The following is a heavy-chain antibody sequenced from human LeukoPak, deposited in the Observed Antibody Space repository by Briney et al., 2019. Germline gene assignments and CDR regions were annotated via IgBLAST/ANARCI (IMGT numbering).Heavy chain of an antibody. CDR2: IWYGGRTK. Sequence: GGSLRLSCEVSGFIFSNYGMHWVRQAPGKGLEWVALIWYGGRTKFHADSVRGRFTISRDNSANTLYLQMSSLRVEDTAVYYCARELGRIAVAGGPGYWGQGALVTVSS. CDR1: GFIFSNYG. D-gene: IGHD6-19*01. J-gene: IGHJ4*02. CDR3: ARELGRIAVAGGPGY. V-gene: IGHV3-33*01.